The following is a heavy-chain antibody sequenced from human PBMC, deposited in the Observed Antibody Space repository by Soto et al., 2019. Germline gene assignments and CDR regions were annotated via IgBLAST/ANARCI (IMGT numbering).Heavy chain of an antibody. CDR1: GFSFSVYS. D-gene: IGHD3-22*01. J-gene: IGHJ4*02. CDR2: ISGSSSTI. Sequence: GGSLRLSCAASGFSFSVYSMNWVRQAPGKGLEWVSYISGSSSTIYYADSVKGRFTISRDNAKNSLYLQLSSLRDEDTAIYYCARESSGYPDSWGQGTPVTVSS. CDR3: ARESSGYPDS. V-gene: IGHV3-48*02.